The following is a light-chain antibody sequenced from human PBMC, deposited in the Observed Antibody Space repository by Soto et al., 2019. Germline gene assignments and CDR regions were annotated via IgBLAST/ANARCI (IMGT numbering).Light chain of an antibody. V-gene: IGKV3-15*01. Sequence: EIGMTQSPATLAVSPGERGTLSCRASQSVSRNLAWYQQKHGQAPRLLSYPASARATGIPARFSGSGSGTDFTLTISSLPSEDFAVYYCQQYNNWPYTFGQGTKVDIK. CDR1: QSVSRN. CDR3: QQYNNWPYT. J-gene: IGKJ2*01. CDR2: PAS.